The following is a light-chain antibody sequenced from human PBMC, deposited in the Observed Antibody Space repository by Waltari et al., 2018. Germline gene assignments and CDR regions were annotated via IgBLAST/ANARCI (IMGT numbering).Light chain of an antibody. CDR3: QQHFNTPRT. Sequence: DIVMTQSPDSLAVSLGERATINCKSSQSVLSSSNNKNYLAGYQQKPGQPPKLLIYWASTLEAGVPDRFSGSGSGTDFTLTIGSLQAEDVAVYYCQQHFNTPRTFGQGTKVEIK. CDR1: QSVLSSSNNKNY. CDR2: WAS. J-gene: IGKJ1*01. V-gene: IGKV4-1*01.